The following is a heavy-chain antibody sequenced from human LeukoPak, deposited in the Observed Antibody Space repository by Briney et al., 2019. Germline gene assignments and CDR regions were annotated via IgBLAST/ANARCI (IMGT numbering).Heavy chain of an antibody. J-gene: IGHJ4*02. CDR1: GFAFNTYS. D-gene: IGHD6-19*01. V-gene: IGHV3-48*02. CDR3: ARLQWLQTGRDFLDY. Sequence: GGSLRLSCAASGFAFNTYSMNWVRQAPGKGLEWVSSISSSTTTIYYANSVRGRFIISRDNAKNSLYLQMNSLRDEDTAVYYCARLQWLQTGRDFLDYWGQGTLVTVSS. CDR2: ISSSTTTI.